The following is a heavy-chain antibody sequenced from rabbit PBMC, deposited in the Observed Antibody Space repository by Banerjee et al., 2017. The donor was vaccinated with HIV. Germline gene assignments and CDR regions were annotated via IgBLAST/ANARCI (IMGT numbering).Heavy chain of an antibody. Sequence: QSLEESGGDLVKPGASLTLTCTASGFSFSNNYYMCWVRQAPGKGLEWIACIYDGSGVTDYASWAKGRFTISKTSSTTVTLQMTSLTAADTATYFCARGSVSGSGYYDRFNLWGPGTLVTVS. V-gene: IGHV1S40*01. CDR2: IYDGSGVT. D-gene: IGHD1-1*01. CDR1: GFSFSNNYY. J-gene: IGHJ4*01. CDR3: ARGSVSGSGYYDRFNL.